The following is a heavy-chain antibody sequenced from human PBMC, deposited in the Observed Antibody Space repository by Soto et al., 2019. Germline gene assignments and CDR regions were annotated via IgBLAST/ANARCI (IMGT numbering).Heavy chain of an antibody. CDR1: GGSVSSGSYY. J-gene: IGHJ6*02. CDR3: ARDHTAAAGGGYYYYGMDV. V-gene: IGHV4-61*01. CDR2: IYYSGST. Sequence: SETLSLTCTVSGGSVSSGSYYWSWIRQPPGKGLEWIGYIYYSGSTNYNPSLKSRVTISVDTSKNQFSLKLSSVTAADTAVYYCARDHTAAAGGGYYYYGMDVWGQGTTVTVSS. D-gene: IGHD6-13*01.